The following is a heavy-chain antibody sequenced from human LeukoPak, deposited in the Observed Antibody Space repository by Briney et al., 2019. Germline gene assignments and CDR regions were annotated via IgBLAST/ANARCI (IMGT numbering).Heavy chain of an antibody. CDR3: ASNSGSAGPLYFDN. CDR2: ISSSGSTI. Sequence: GGSLRLSCAASGFTFSSYEMNWVRQAPGKGLEWVSYISSSGSTIYYAASVKGRFTISRDNAKSSLYLQMNSLRAEDTAVYYCASNSGSAGPLYFDNWGQGALVTVSS. CDR1: GFTFSSYE. D-gene: IGHD1-26*01. V-gene: IGHV3-48*03. J-gene: IGHJ4*02.